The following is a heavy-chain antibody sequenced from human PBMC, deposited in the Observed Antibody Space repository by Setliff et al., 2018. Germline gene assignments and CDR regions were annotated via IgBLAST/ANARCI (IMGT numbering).Heavy chain of an antibody. V-gene: IGHV3-23*03. CDR2: IFGGDSST. CDR3: ARDVYDFRTGQGDP. J-gene: IGHJ5*02. Sequence: GGSLRLSCTASGFTFSSYAVSWVRQAPGKGLEWVSTIFGGDSSTYYADSVRGRFTISRDNSRSTLYLQMNSLRAEDTAIYYCARDVYDFRTGQGDPWGQGTRVTVSS. D-gene: IGHD3-3*01. CDR1: GFTFSSYA.